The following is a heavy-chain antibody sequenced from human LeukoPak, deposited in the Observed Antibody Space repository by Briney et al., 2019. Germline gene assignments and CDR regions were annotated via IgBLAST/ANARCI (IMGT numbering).Heavy chain of an antibody. V-gene: IGHV3-74*01. CDR2: INSDGNSR. CDR3: ARDPAPSGWYDY. Sequence: GGSLTLSCAASGFTLSSYWMHWLRQTPGKGLVWVSRINSDGNSRTYADSVKGRFTISRDNAKNTLYLQMDSLRAGDTAVYYCARDPAPSGWYDYWGQGTLVTVSS. J-gene: IGHJ4*02. CDR1: GFTLSSYW. D-gene: IGHD6-19*01.